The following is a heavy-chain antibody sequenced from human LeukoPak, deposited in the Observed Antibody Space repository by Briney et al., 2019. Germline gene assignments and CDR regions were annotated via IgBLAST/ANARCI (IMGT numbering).Heavy chain of an antibody. CDR2: ISGSGGST. CDR3: TPSLHTGFDY. Sequence: AGGSLRLSCAASGFTFSSYAMSWVRQAPGKGLEWVSAISGSGGSTYYADSAKGRFTISRDNSKNTLYLQMNSLRAEDTAVYHCTPSLHTGFDYWGQGTLVTVSS. J-gene: IGHJ4*02. V-gene: IGHV3-23*01. CDR1: GFTFSSYA.